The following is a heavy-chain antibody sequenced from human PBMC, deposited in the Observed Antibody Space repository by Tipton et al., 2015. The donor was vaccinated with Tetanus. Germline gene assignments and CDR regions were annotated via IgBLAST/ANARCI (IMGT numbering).Heavy chain of an antibody. D-gene: IGHD5-12*01. CDR1: GGSISSYY. J-gene: IGHJ4*02. CDR2: IYTSGST. Sequence: LRLSCTVSGGSISSYYWSWIRQPAGKGLEWIGHIYTSGSTNYNPSLKSRVTMSVDTSKNQFSLKLSSVTAADTAVYYCARVGFGYSGYHFYGYWGQGTLVTVSS. CDR3: ARVGFGYSGYHFYGY. V-gene: IGHV4-4*07.